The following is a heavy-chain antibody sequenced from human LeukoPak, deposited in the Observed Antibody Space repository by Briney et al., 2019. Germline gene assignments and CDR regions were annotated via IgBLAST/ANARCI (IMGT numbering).Heavy chain of an antibody. V-gene: IGHV4-59*01. D-gene: IGHD3-10*01. Sequence: SETLSLTCTVSGGSISPYFWSWIRQPPGEGLEWIAYISYNGRTNYNPSLKSRVIISVDTSKSQFSLNLSSVTAADTAVYYCARDACRGVTQFDPWGQGTLVTVSS. CDR3: ARDACRGVTQFDP. CDR2: ISYNGRT. J-gene: IGHJ5*02. CDR1: GGSISPYF.